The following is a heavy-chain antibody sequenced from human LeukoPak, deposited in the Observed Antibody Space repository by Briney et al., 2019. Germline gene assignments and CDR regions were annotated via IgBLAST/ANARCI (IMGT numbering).Heavy chain of an antibody. CDR3: ARGLDLSSSSWYNWFDP. Sequence: ASVKVSCKASGYTFTSYDINWVRQATGQGLEWMGWMNPNSGNTGYAQKFQGRVTMTRNTSISTAYMELSSLRSEDTAVYYCARGLDLSSSSWYNWFDPWGQGTLVTVSS. CDR1: GYTFTSYD. V-gene: IGHV1-8*01. D-gene: IGHD6-6*01. CDR2: MNPNSGNT. J-gene: IGHJ5*02.